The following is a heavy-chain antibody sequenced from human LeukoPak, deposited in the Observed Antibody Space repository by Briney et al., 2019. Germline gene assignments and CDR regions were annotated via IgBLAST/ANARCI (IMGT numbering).Heavy chain of an antibody. CDR3: ARDTRPYSSSWYSPLSDYYYYMDV. Sequence: PGGSLRLSCTASGFSFDTYAMNWVRQVPGKGLEWVSGISGSGGNSYYADSVKGRFTISSDNSKNTLYLQMNSLRAEDTAVYYCARDTRPYSSSWYSPLSDYYYYMDVWGKGTTVTISS. CDR1: GFSFDTYA. J-gene: IGHJ6*03. D-gene: IGHD6-13*01. CDR2: ISGSGGNS. V-gene: IGHV3-23*01.